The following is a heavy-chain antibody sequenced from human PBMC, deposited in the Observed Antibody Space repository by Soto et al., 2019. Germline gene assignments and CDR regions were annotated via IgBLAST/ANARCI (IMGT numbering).Heavy chain of an antibody. CDR2: ISGNGADT. J-gene: IGHJ4*02. CDR3: AKDPSVSTAYYFDY. V-gene: IGHV3-23*01. Sequence: PGVSLRLSCAASGFTFNNYAMSWMRHAPGKGLQCVSAISGNGADTYYADSVKGRFTISRDNSKNTLYLQLNSLRAEDTPVYYCAKDPSVSTAYYFDYWGQGALVSDSS. CDR1: GFTFNNYA. D-gene: IGHD4-17*01.